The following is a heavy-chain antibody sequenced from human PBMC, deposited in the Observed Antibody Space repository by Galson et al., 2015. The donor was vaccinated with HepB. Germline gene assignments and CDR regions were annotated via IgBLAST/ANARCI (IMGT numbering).Heavy chain of an antibody. J-gene: IGHJ6*02. CDR2: ISYDGSNK. D-gene: IGHD4-17*01. Sequence: SLRLSCAASGFSFSSYGMHWVRQAPGTGLEWVAVISYDGSNKYYADSVKGRFTVSRDNSKNTLCLQMNSLRAEDTAVYYCVKEQDCGDYGEGDVWGQGTTVTVSS. V-gene: IGHV3-30*18. CDR1: GFSFSSYG. CDR3: VKEQDCGDYGEGDV.